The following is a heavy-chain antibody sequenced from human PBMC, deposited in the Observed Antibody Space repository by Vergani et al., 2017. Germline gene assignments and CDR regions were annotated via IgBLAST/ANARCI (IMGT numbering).Heavy chain of an antibody. D-gene: IGHD1-20*01. CDR3: ARALTGTTVLDY. V-gene: IGHV3-53*01. J-gene: IGHJ4*02. Sequence: VQLQESGPGLVKPSETLSLTCTVSGGSISSYYWSWIRQPPGKGLEWVSSIYSGGSTYYADSVTGRFTISRDNSKNTLYLQMISLRTEDTAIYYCARALTGTTVLDYWGQGTLVTVSS. CDR1: GGSISSYY. CDR2: IYSGGST.